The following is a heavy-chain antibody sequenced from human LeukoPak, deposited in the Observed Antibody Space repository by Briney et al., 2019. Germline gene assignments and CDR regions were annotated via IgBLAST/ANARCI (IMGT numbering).Heavy chain of an antibody. V-gene: IGHV3-74*01. J-gene: IGHJ2*01. CDR3: TTSPECKCSGHDTDDCYFRHFDL. CDR2: INSDGRST. Sequence: GGSLRLSCAASGFTLTSYWMHWVRQTPGKGLAWVSRINSDGRSTSYADSVRGRFTISRDNAKNTLYLQMNSLRAEDTAIYYCTTSPECKCSGHDTDDCYFRHFDLWGRGTPVTVSS. CDR1: GFTLTSYW. D-gene: IGHD2-21*02.